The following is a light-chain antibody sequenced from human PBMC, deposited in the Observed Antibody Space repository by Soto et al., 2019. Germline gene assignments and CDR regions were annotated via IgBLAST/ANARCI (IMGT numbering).Light chain of an antibody. J-gene: IGKJ2*01. CDR2: AAS. V-gene: IGKV1-39*01. CDR3: QQSYSTPPYT. CDR1: QSISSY. Sequence: DIQMTQSPSSLSASVGDRVTITCRASQSISSYLHWYQQKPGKAPKLLIYAASSLQSGVPSRFSGRGSGTDFTLTISSLQPEDFATYYCQQSYSTPPYTFGQGTKLEIK.